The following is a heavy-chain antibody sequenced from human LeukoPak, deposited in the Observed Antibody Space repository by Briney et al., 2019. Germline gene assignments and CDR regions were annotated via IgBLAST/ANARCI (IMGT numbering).Heavy chain of an antibody. J-gene: IGHJ5*02. Sequence: SETLSLTCTVSGGSISSGGYYWSWIRQPPGKGLEWIGEINHSGSTNYNPSLKSRVTISVDTSKNQFSLKLSSVTAADTAVYYCARGSWFDPWGQGTLVTVSS. CDR3: ARGSWFDP. CDR2: INHSGST. CDR1: GGSISSGGYY. V-gene: IGHV4-39*07.